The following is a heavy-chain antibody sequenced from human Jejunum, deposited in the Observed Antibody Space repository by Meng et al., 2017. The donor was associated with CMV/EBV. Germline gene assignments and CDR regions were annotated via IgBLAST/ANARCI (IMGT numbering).Heavy chain of an antibody. V-gene: IGHV3-53*01. CDR2: IFSNAST. Sequence: EVQLLESGGGLIQPGGSLRLSCEVSGFTVSDYYMTWVRQAPGKGLEWVSLIFSNASTYYADSVKGRFTISRDNSKNTLYLQMISLRVEDTAVYYCARGSGYYYYWGQGTLVTVSS. D-gene: IGHD3-10*01. J-gene: IGHJ4*02. CDR1: GFTVSDYY. CDR3: ARGSGYYYY.